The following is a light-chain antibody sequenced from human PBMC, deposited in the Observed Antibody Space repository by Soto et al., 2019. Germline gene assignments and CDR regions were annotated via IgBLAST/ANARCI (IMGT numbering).Light chain of an antibody. J-gene: IGLJ1*01. CDR3: SSYEGSNNGVV. Sequence: QSVLTQPPSVSGAPGQSVTISCTGSSSNIGAHYDVHWYQQLPGTAPKLLIYGNSNRPSGVPDRFSGSKSGTSASLAITGLQDEDEADYYWSSYEGSNNGVVFGNGKKVTV. CDR2: GNS. CDR1: SSNIGAHYD. V-gene: IGLV1-40*01.